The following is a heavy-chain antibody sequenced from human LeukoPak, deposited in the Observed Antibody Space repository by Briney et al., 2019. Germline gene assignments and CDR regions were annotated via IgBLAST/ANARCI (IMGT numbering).Heavy chain of an antibody. Sequence: AGGPWRLSCVASGFTFAKYAMSWFRRAPGKGLEGVSSFSGRGGTTISADSVKGRFTISRDNSKNTLYLQMNSLRTQDTSLDYCANGVGLPTCDGDCQPYWGQGTLVTVSS. CDR3: ANGVGLPTCDGDCQPY. D-gene: IGHD2-21*02. CDR2: FSGRGGTT. J-gene: IGHJ4*02. CDR1: GFTFAKYA. V-gene: IGHV3-23*01.